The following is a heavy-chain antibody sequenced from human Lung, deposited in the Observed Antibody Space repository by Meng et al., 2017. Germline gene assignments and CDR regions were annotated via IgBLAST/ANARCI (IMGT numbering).Heavy chain of an antibody. V-gene: IGHV1-18*01. CDR3: ARDRQWLFDY. D-gene: IGHD6-19*01. Sequence: QVHLVQSGLEVKKPVASVKVSCKASGYTFTTYGISWLRQAPGQGLEWMGWIDPGNGNRDFAEKFQDRLTMSNDTSSSTVYMELTRLTSDDTAVYYCARDRQWLFDYWGQGALVTVSS. CDR2: IDPGNGNR. CDR1: GYTFTTYG. J-gene: IGHJ4*02.